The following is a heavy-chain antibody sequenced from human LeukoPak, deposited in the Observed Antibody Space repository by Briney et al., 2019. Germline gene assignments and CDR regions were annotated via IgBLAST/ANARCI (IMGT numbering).Heavy chain of an antibody. CDR2: IYTSGST. V-gene: IGHV4-61*02. CDR1: GGSISCGSYY. Sequence: KPSETLSLTCTVSGGSISCGSYYWSWIRQPAGKGLEWIGRIYTSGSTNYNPSLKSRVTISVDTSKNQFSLKLSSVTAADTAVYYCARARALVGPDYWGQGTLVTVSS. CDR3: ARARALVGPDY. J-gene: IGHJ4*02. D-gene: IGHD2-15*01.